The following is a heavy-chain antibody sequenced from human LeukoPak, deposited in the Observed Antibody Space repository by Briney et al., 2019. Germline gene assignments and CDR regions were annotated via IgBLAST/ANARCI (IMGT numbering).Heavy chain of an antibody. CDR2: INPNSGGT. V-gene: IGHV1-2*02. J-gene: IGHJ3*02. CDR3: ARDGTMVRGVIAGEGAFDI. CDR1: GYTFTGYY. Sequence: ASVKVSCKASGYTFTGYYMHWVRQAPGQGLEWMGWINPNSGGTKYAQKFQGRVTMTRDTSISTAYMELSRLRSDDTAVYYCARDGTMVRGVIAGEGAFDIWGQGTMVTVSS. D-gene: IGHD3-10*01.